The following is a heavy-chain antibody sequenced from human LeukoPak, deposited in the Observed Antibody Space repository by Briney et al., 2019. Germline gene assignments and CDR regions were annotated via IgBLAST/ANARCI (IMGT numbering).Heavy chain of an antibody. J-gene: IGHJ4*02. CDR2: ISGTGVNT. Sequence: GGSLRLSCAASGFTFSSYAMSWVRQAPGKGLEWVSHISGTGVNTQYADSVKGRFTISRDISTNTLYLQMNSLRADDTAVYYCARDAYYDYIWGSYNHWGQGTLVTVSS. D-gene: IGHD3-16*01. CDR3: ARDAYYDYIWGSYNH. V-gene: IGHV3-23*01. CDR1: GFTFSSYA.